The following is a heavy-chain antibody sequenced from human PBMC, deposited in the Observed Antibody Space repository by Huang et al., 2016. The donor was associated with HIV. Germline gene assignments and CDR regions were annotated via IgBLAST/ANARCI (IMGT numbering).Heavy chain of an antibody. V-gene: IGHV3-7*01. Sequence: VESGGRSVQPGGSIKLSCVGSTFTFGAYWMSWVRQPPGKGLEWVANIKQDESEKYYVDSVNGRFNISRDNARKVLFLEMDDLRVEDTAIYFCATKTAGMDIWGQGTTVTVSS. CDR1: TFTFGAYW. CDR2: IKQDESEK. CDR3: ATKTAGMDI. D-gene: IGHD1-7*01. J-gene: IGHJ6*02.